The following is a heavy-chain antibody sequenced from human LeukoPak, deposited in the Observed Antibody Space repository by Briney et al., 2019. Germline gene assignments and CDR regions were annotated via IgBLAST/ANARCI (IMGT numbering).Heavy chain of an antibody. D-gene: IGHD3-3*01. J-gene: IGHJ4*02. CDR1: GFTFSSYG. Sequence: PGGSLRLSCAASGFTFSSYGMHWVRQAPGKGLEWVAVIWYDGSNKYYADSVKGRFTISRDNSKNTLYLQMNSLRAEDTAVYYCARGSSVPRDFWSGYFDGIDYWGQGTLVTVSS. CDR2: IWYDGSNK. V-gene: IGHV3-33*01. CDR3: ARGSSVPRDFWSGYFDGIDY.